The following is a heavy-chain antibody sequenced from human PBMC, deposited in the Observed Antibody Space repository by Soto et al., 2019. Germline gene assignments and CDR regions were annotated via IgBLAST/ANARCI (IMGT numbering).Heavy chain of an antibody. CDR2: IHSDGSIT. CDR1: GFTFSSYW. D-gene: IGHD3-16*01. V-gene: IGHV3-74*01. J-gene: IGHJ4*02. CDR3: AISQDRGGRTTFIY. Sequence: PGGSLRLSCAASGFTFSSYWMHWARQAPGKGLVWVSRIHSDGSITSYADSVKGRFTISRDNAKNTLYLQMNSLRAEDTALYYCAISQDRGGRTTFIYWGQGTQVTVSS.